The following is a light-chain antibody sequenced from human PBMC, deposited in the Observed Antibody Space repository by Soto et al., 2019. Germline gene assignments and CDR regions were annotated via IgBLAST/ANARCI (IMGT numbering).Light chain of an antibody. CDR3: QHYNSYGT. CDR2: HAS. J-gene: IGKJ1*01. V-gene: IGKV1-5*01. Sequence: DIQMTQSPSSLSASVGDRVTITCRASQSITTYLNWYQQTLGEAPKLLIYHASSLETGVPSRFSGSGSGTEFTLTISSVQPDDFASYYCQHYNSYGTFGQGTKVDIK. CDR1: QSITTY.